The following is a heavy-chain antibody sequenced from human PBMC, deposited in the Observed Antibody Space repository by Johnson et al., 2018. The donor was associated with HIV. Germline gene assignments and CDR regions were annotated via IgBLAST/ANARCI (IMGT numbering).Heavy chain of an antibody. CDR3: ARGGFDIVGGTIGLSAFDI. CDR1: GFTFSSYG. V-gene: IGHV3-30*03. D-gene: IGHD1-26*01. Sequence: QVQLVESGGGVVQPGRSLRLSCAASGFTFSSYGMHWVRQAPAKGLEWVAFISYDGVNKYYADSVKGRFTVSRDNSKNTLYLQMTSLRTEDTAVYYCARGGFDIVGGTIGLSAFDIWGQGTMVTVSS. J-gene: IGHJ3*02. CDR2: ISYDGVNK.